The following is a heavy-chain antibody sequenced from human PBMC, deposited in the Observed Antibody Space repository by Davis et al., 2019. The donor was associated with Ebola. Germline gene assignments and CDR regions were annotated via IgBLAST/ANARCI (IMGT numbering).Heavy chain of an antibody. V-gene: IGHV3-74*03. CDR1: GFTFSSYW. Sequence: GESLKISCAASGFTFSSYWMHWVRQAPGKGLVWVSCINRDGSTTTYADSVKGRFTISRDNAKNSLYVQMNSLRAEDTAVYYCASSYGMDVWGKGTTVTVSS. CDR2: INRDGSTT. CDR3: ASSYGMDV. J-gene: IGHJ6*04.